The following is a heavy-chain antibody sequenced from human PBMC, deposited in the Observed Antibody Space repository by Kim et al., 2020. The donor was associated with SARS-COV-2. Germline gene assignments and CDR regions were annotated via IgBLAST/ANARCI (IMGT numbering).Heavy chain of an antibody. J-gene: IGHJ6*02. CDR3: AAFGEDGMDV. Sequence: STNYYQDSVTGRFTISRDNAKNSLYLQMNSRRAEDTAVYYCAAFGEDGMDVWGQGTTVTVSS. D-gene: IGHD3-10*01. V-gene: IGHV3-48*01. CDR2: STN.